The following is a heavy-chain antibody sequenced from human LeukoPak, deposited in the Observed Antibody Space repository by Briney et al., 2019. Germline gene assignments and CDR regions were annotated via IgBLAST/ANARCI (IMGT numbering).Heavy chain of an antibody. Sequence: GGSLRLSCAASGFTFSSYAMSWVRQAPGEGLEWVSAISGSGGSTYYADSVKGRFTISRDNSKNTLYLQMNSLRAEDTAVYYCAKGRFGYSSSWPIFDYWGQGTLVTVSS. D-gene: IGHD6-13*01. V-gene: IGHV3-23*01. CDR2: ISGSGGST. CDR3: AKGRFGYSSSWPIFDY. CDR1: GFTFSSYA. J-gene: IGHJ4*02.